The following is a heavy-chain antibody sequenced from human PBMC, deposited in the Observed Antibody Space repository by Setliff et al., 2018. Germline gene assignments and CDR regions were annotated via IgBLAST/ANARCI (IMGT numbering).Heavy chain of an antibody. CDR2: IYKSGTT. CDR3: ARDQFSSGWYGAPESYFDR. D-gene: IGHD6-19*01. J-gene: IGHJ4*02. Sequence: SETLSLTCNVSGDSMYGYYWSWIRQPPGKGLEWIGYIYKSGTTKYNPSLGSRISMSVDTSKNQFSLNLNCVTTADTAVYYCARDQFSSGWYGAPESYFDRWGQGVLVTVSS. CDR1: GDSMYGYY. V-gene: IGHV4-59*01.